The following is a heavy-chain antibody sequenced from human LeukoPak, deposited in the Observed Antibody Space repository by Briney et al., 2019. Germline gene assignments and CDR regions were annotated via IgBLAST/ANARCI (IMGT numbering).Heavy chain of an antibody. CDR2: TYYRSRWYN. D-gene: IGHD7-27*01. Sequence: SQTLSLTCAISGDSVSSNSATWTWIRQSPSRGLEWLGRTYYRSRWYNDYAVSVKSRITINPDTSKNQFSLQLHSVSPEDTAVYYCARDPVTGDRFDYWGQGTLVTVSS. CDR1: GDSVSSNSAT. J-gene: IGHJ4*02. CDR3: ARDPVTGDRFDY. V-gene: IGHV6-1*01.